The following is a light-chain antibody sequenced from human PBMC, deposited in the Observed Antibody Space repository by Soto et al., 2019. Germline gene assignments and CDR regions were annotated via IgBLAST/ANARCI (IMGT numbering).Light chain of an antibody. V-gene: IGKV3-11*01. CDR1: QSVTSY. CDR3: QQYNSYPLT. CDR2: DAS. J-gene: IGKJ4*01. Sequence: EVVLTQSPATLSLSPGERATLSCRASQSVTSYVAWYQQKPGQAPRLLIYDASHRATDIPARFSGSGSGTDFTLTISNVEPEDSAVYYCQQYNSYPLTFGGGTKVEIK.